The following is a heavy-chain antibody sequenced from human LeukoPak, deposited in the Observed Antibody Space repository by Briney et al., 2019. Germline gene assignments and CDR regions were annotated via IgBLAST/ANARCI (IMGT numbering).Heavy chain of an antibody. V-gene: IGHV3-33*06. D-gene: IGHD4-11*01. CDR3: AKDAQRGFDYSNSLEY. CDR1: GFTFNHFG. Sequence: GGSLRLSCAASGFTFNHFGMHWVRQAPGKGLEWVAVIWSDVRNKFYADSVRGRFTISRDASRKTVYLQMDRMTAEDTAIYYCAKDAQRGFDYSNSLEYWGQGAPVTVSS. CDR2: IWSDVRNK. J-gene: IGHJ4*02.